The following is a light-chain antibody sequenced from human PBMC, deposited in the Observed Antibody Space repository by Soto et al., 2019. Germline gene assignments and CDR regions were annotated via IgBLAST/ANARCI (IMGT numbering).Light chain of an antibody. Sequence: EIVMTQSPAILSVSPGDRSTLSCRAGQSVSNNLAWYQQKPGQTPRLVIYGASNRATGVPARFSGSGSGSDFTLTISSLQSEDFAVYYCLQYDDWHRTFGQGTTVDIK. V-gene: IGKV3-15*01. CDR1: QSVSNN. CDR3: LQYDDWHRT. CDR2: GAS. J-gene: IGKJ1*01.